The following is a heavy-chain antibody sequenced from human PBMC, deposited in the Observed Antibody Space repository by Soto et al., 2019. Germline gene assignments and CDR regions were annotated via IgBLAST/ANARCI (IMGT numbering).Heavy chain of an antibody. CDR1: GGTFSSYA. D-gene: IGHD4-17*01. CDR3: ATNYGDYVRSYFDY. Sequence: SVKVSCKASGGTFSSYAISWVRQAPGQGLEWMGGIIPIFGTANYAQKFQGRVTITADKSTSTAYMELSSLRSGDTAVYYCATNYGDYVRSYFDYWGQGTLVTVSS. CDR2: IIPIFGTA. J-gene: IGHJ4*02. V-gene: IGHV1-69*06.